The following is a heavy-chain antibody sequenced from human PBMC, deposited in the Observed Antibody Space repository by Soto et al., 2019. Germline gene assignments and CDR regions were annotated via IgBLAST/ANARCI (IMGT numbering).Heavy chain of an antibody. Sequence: EVQLVESGGGLVQPGGSLRLSCAASGFTFNNYYMVWVRQAPGRGLEWGANINQDGSAKYYVDSVKGRFTISRDNAKSSLYLPINSLRAEDTATYYCGRGFGGTHWGQGSLVTVSS. J-gene: IGHJ4*02. CDR1: GFTFNNYY. CDR3: GRGFGGTH. D-gene: IGHD2-15*01. CDR2: INQDGSAK. V-gene: IGHV3-7*05.